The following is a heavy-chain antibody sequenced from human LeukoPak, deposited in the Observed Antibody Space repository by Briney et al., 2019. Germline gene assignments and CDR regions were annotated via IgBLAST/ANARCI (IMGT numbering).Heavy chain of an antibody. CDR3: AAVRNWNYGWFDP. V-gene: IGHV1-58*01. Sequence: SVKVSCKASGFTFTSSAVQWVRQARGQRLEWIGWIVVGSGNTNYAQKFQERVTITRDMSTSTAYMELSSLRSEDTAVYYCAAVRNWNYGWFDPWGQGTLVTVSS. CDR1: GFTFTSSA. CDR2: IVVGSGNT. D-gene: IGHD1-7*01. J-gene: IGHJ5*02.